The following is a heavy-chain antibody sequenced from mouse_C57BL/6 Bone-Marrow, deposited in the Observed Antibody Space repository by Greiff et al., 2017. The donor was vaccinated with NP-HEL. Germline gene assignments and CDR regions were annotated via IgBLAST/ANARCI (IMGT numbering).Heavy chain of an antibody. J-gene: IGHJ3*01. CDR2: IRLKSGNYAT. CDR1: GFTFSNYW. Sequence: EVKLEESGGGLVQPGGSMKLSCVASGFTFSNYWMNWVRQSPEKGLEWVAQIRLKSGNYATHYAESVKGRFTISRDDSKSSVYLQMNNVRAEDTGIYYCSSDGGLAYWGQGTLVTVAA. V-gene: IGHV6-3*01. CDR3: SSDGGLAY.